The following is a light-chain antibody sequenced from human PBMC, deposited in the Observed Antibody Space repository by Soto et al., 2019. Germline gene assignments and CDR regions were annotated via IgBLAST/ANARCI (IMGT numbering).Light chain of an antibody. CDR2: AAS. J-gene: IGKJ1*01. CDR1: QSISSY. V-gene: IGKV1-39*01. Sequence: DIQMTQSPSSLSASVGDRVTITCRASQSISSYLNWYQQKPGKAPQLLIYAASSLQSGVPSRFSGRGSGTDFTLTISSLQPEDFATYYCQQTYSTPVTFGQGTKVQIK. CDR3: QQTYSTPVT.